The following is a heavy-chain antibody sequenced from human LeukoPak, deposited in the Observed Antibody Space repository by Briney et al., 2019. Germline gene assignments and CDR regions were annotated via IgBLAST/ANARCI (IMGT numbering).Heavy chain of an antibody. V-gene: IGHV1-24*01. J-gene: IGHJ5*02. CDR3: ATVRLRRIVGATGDWFDP. D-gene: IGHD1-26*01. CDR1: GYTLTELS. Sequence: ASVTVSCKVSGYTLTELSMHWVRQAPGKGLEWMGGFDPEDGETIYAQKFQGRVTMTEDTSTDTAYMELSSLRSEDTAVYYCATVRLRRIVGATGDWFDPWGQGTLVTVSS. CDR2: FDPEDGET.